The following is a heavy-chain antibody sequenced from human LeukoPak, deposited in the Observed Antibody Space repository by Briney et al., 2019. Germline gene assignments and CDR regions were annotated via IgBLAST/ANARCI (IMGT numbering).Heavy chain of an antibody. D-gene: IGHD2-2*01. CDR2: IYYSGST. V-gene: IGHV4-39*07. J-gene: IGHJ6*03. Sequence: SETLSLTCTVSGGSISSSSYYWGWIRQPPGKGLEWIGSIYYSGSTYYNPSLKSRVTISVDTSKNQFSLKLSSVTAADTAVYYCARVSVAAMHYYYYYMDVWGKGTTVTVSS. CDR3: ARVSVAAMHYYYYYMDV. CDR1: GGSISSSSYY.